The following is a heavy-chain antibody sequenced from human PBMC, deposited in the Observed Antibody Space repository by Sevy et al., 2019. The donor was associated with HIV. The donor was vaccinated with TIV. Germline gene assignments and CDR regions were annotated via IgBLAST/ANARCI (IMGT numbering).Heavy chain of an antibody. Sequence: ASVQVSCKASRSTFVSNDINWLRQAPGQGLEGVGWMRPNSGEDGYAQKFQGRVTMTRNISITTAYMELGRLRFDDTAVYYCAQGYYFAYWGQGTVVTVSS. CDR3: AQGYYFAY. CDR1: RSTFVSND. V-gene: IGHV1-8*01. D-gene: IGHD3-22*01. J-gene: IGHJ4*02. CDR2: MRPNSGED.